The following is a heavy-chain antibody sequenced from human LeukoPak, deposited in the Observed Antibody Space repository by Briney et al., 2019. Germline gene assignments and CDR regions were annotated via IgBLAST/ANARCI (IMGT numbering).Heavy chain of an antibody. V-gene: IGHV4-59*01. CDR3: ARGGSGYCSSTNCYPYDY. CDR1: GGSISSYY. CDR2: IYYSGST. Sequence: PSETLSLTCTVSGGSISSYYWSWIRQPPGKGLEWIGYIYYSGSTNYNPSLKSRVTISVDTSKNQFSLKLSSVTAADTAVYYCARGGSGYCSSTNCYPYDYWGQGTLVTVSS. D-gene: IGHD2-2*01. J-gene: IGHJ4*02.